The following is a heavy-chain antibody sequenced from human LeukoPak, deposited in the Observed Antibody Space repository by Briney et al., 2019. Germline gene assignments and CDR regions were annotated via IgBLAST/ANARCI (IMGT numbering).Heavy chain of an antibody. CDR3: ARDQSSSGYYYVGVDY. CDR2: IWYDGSNK. D-gene: IGHD3-22*01. V-gene: IGHV3-33*01. CDR1: GFTFSSYG. J-gene: IGHJ4*02. Sequence: GRSLRLSCAASGFTFSSYGMHWVRQAPGKGLEWVAVIWYDGSNKYYADSVKGRFIISRDNSKNTLYLQMNSLRAEDTAVYYCARDQSSSGYYYVGVDYWGQGTLVTVSS.